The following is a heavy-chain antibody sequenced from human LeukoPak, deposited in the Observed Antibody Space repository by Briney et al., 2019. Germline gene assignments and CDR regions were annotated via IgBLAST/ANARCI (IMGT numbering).Heavy chain of an antibody. D-gene: IGHD4-11*01. CDR2: INHSGST. CDR3: ARDLFEGRYSNYGTGYYYYGMDV. V-gene: IGHV4-34*01. CDR1: GGSFSGYY. Sequence: SETLSLTCAVYGGSFSGYYWSWIRQPPGKGLEWIGEINHSGSTNYNPSLKSRVTISVDKSKNQFSLKLSSVTAADTAVYYCARDLFEGRYSNYGTGYYYYGMDVWGQGTTVTVSS. J-gene: IGHJ6*02.